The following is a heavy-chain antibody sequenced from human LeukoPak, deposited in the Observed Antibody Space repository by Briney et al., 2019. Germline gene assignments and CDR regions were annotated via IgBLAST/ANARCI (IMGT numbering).Heavy chain of an antibody. Sequence: PSETLSLTCTVSGGFISSYYWSWIRQPAGKGLEWIGRIYTSGSTNYNPSPKSRVTMSVDTSKNQFSLKLSSVTAADTAVYYCAGYYGDYWGYFDYWGQGTLVTVSS. D-gene: IGHD4-17*01. CDR2: IYTSGST. CDR3: AGYYGDYWGYFDY. CDR1: GGFISSYY. J-gene: IGHJ4*02. V-gene: IGHV4-4*07.